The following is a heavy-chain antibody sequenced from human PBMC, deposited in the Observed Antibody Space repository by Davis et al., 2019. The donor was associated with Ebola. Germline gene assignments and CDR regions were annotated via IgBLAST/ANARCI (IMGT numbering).Heavy chain of an antibody. V-gene: IGHV1-2*02. Sequence: ASVKVSCKASGYTFIAYYIHWVRQAPGQGLQWMGWIDPKIGGGNYAPKFQGRVTMTTDTSISTAYMDLSSLKSDDTAVFYCARELHGGEFNFWGQGTLVTVSS. CDR3: ARELHGGEFNF. J-gene: IGHJ4*02. CDR1: GYTFIAYY. CDR2: IDPKIGGG. D-gene: IGHD3-16*01.